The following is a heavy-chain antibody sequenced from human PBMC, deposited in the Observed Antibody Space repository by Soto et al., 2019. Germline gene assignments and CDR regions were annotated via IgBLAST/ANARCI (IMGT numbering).Heavy chain of an antibody. CDR3: ARDRVVGATIGTDY. CDR2: IYYSGST. Sequence: SETLSLTCTVSGGSISSGDYYWSWIRQPPGKGLEWIGYIYYSGSTYYNPSLKSRVTISVDTSKNQFSLKLSSATAADTAVYYCARDRVVGATIGTDYWGQGTLVTVSS. V-gene: IGHV4-30-4*01. J-gene: IGHJ4*02. D-gene: IGHD1-26*01. CDR1: GGSISSGDYY.